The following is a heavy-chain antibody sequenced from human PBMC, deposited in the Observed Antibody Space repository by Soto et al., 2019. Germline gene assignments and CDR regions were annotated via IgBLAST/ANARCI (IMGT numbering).Heavy chain of an antibody. CDR1: LYTFTGYY. D-gene: IGHD3-9*01. CDR3: ARGRLRYFDFPY. Sequence: ASMQVSCKASLYTFTGYYMHWVRQAPVQGLEWIGWINPNSGGTNYAQKFQCRVTMTRDTSISTAYMELSRLRSDDTAVYYCARGRLRYFDFPYWGQGTLVTVSS. V-gene: IGHV1-2*02. J-gene: IGHJ4*02. CDR2: INPNSGGT.